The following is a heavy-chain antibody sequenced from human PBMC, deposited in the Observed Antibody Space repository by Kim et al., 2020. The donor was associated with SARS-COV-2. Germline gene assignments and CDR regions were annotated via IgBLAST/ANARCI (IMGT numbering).Heavy chain of an antibody. CDR2: T. CDR3: AREPQGDY. Sequence: TYYADSVKGRFSISRDNSRNTLYLQVNNLRAEDTAVYFCAREPQGDYWGQGTLVSVSS. V-gene: IGHV3-23*01. J-gene: IGHJ4*02.